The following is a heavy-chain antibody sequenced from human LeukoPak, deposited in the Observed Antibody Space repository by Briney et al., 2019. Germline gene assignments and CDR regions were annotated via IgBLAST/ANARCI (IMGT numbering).Heavy chain of an antibody. Sequence: TSETLSLTCAVYGGSFSGYYWSWIRQPPGKGLEWIGEINHSGSTNYNPSLKSRVTISVDTSKNQFSLKLSSVTAADTAVYYCARHIADYYGSGSSPDGPYYYYYMDVWGKGTTVTISS. D-gene: IGHD3-10*01. J-gene: IGHJ6*03. V-gene: IGHV4-34*01. CDR3: ARHIADYYGSGSSPDGPYYYYYMDV. CDR1: GGSFSGYY. CDR2: INHSGST.